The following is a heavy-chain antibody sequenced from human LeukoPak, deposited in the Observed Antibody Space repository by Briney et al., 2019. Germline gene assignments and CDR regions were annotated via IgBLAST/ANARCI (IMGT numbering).Heavy chain of an antibody. CDR2: IYPGDSDT. D-gene: IGHD2-21*02. CDR1: GYTFISYC. CDR3: ATSQRVVTRGIFDI. V-gene: IGHV5-51*01. Sequence: GESPKISRKGSGYTFISYCIGWVRQMPGKVLEWMGIIYPGDSDTRYSPSLQGQVNISVDRSISTDYLQWSSLKASDTAMYYCATSQRVVTRGIFDIWGQGTMVTVSS. J-gene: IGHJ3*02.